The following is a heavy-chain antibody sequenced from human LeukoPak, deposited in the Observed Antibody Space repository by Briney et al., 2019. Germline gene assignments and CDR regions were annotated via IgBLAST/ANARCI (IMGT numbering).Heavy chain of an antibody. Sequence: GGSLRLSCAASGFTFSRYNMNWVRQAPGKGLEWVSSISSSSSYIYYADSVKGRFTISRDNAKNSLYLQMNSLRAEDTAVYYCAKWGCSGGSCYPFDYWGQGTLVTVSS. J-gene: IGHJ4*02. CDR3: AKWGCSGGSCYPFDY. D-gene: IGHD2-15*01. CDR2: ISSSSSYI. V-gene: IGHV3-21*04. CDR1: GFTFSRYN.